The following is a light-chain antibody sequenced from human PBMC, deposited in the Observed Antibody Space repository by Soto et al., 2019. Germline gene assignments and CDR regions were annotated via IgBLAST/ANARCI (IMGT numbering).Light chain of an antibody. J-gene: IGKJ1*01. CDR3: QQYDSYSWT. CDR1: QSVSNW. CDR2: DVS. V-gene: IGKV1-5*01. Sequence: DIQMTQSPSTLSASVGERVTITCRASQSVSNWLAWYQQKPGKAPKLLIYDVSSLESGVPSRFSGSGSGTEFILTIRSLQPEDFATYYCQQYDSYSWTFDQGTKVEMK.